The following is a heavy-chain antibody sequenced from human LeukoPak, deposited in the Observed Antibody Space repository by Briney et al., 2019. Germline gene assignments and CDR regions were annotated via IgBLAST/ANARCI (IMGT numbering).Heavy chain of an antibody. CDR3: ARGTPGIAVAGSYWYFDL. CDR1: GGTFSNYA. D-gene: IGHD6-19*01. J-gene: IGHJ2*01. CDR2: IIPIFGTA. Sequence: ASVKVSCKASGGTFSNYAISWVRQAPGQGLEWMGGIIPIFGTANYAQKFQGRVTITADESTSTAYMELSSLRSEDTAVYYCARGTPGIAVAGSYWYFDLWGRGTLVTVSS. V-gene: IGHV1-69*13.